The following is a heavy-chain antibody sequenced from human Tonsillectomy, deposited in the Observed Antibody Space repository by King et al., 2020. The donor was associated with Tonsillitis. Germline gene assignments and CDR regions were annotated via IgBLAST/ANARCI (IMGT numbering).Heavy chain of an antibody. CDR3: ARAVEQCHAISDY. J-gene: IGHJ4*02. Sequence: QLVQSGAEVKKPGASVKVSCKASGYTFTSYAIHWVRQAPGQRLEWMGWINVGNDNTKYSQKFQGRVTITRDTFASTAYMELSRLRSEETAVYYCARAVEQCHAISDYWGQGTLVTVSS. D-gene: IGHD2-8*01. CDR2: INVGNDNT. V-gene: IGHV1-3*01. CDR1: GYTFTSYA.